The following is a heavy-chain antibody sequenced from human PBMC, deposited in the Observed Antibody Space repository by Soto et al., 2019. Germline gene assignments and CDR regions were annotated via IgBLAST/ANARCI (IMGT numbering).Heavy chain of an antibody. V-gene: IGHV4-59*01. J-gene: IGHJ5*02. D-gene: IGHD5-18*01. Sequence: SETLSLTCTASGGSLTNYYWSWIRQPPGKGLEWIGYIYYSGGTNYNPSLKSRVTISVDTSNNQFSLKLTSMTAADTAMYYCAREAGLRYPFDPWGQGTLVTVSS. CDR3: AREAGLRYPFDP. CDR2: IYYSGGT. CDR1: GGSLTNYY.